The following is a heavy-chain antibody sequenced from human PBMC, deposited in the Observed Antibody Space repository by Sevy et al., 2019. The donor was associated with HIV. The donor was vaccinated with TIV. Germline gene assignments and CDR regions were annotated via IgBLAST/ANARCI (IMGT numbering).Heavy chain of an antibody. CDR3: ASGYCGGGSCYASIY. CDR2: IYYDGST. CDR1: GAPVSSGRYY. Sequence: SETLSLTCTVSGAPVSSGRYYWSWIRQPPGKGLEWIGYIYYDGSTNYNPSLKSRVTTSVDMSKNQFSLKLTSVTAADTAVYYCASGYCGGGSCYASIYWGQGTLVTVSS. J-gene: IGHJ4*02. V-gene: IGHV4-61*01. D-gene: IGHD2-15*01.